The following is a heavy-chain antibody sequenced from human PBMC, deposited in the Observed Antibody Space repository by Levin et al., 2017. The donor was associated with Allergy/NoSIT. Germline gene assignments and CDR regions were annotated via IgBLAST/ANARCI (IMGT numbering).Heavy chain of an antibody. CDR2: VSHSGSST. V-gene: IGHV3-23*01. CDR3: AKLVLTTSTLYAMDV. J-gene: IGHJ6*02. Sequence: LSLTCAASGFRFTSYAISWVRQAPGKGLEWVSGVSHSGSSTYYADSVKGRVTISRDNAKNTVYLQMNSLRGDDTAVYYCAKLVLTTSTLYAMDVWGQGTTVTVSS. D-gene: IGHD4/OR15-4a*01. CDR1: GFRFTSYA.